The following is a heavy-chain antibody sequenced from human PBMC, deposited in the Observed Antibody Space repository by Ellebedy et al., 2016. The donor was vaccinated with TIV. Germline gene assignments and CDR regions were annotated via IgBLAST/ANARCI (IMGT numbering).Heavy chain of an antibody. D-gene: IGHD4-23*01. CDR3: ARDSATVVTPASN. CDR1: GFTFSSYW. J-gene: IGHJ4*02. V-gene: IGHV3-7*01. CDR2: IKQDGSEK. Sequence: GESLKISCAASGFTFSSYWMSWVRQAPGKGLEWVANIKQDGSEKYYVDSVKGRFTISRDNAKNSLYLQMNSLRAEDTAVYYCARDSATVVTPASNWGQGTLVTVSS.